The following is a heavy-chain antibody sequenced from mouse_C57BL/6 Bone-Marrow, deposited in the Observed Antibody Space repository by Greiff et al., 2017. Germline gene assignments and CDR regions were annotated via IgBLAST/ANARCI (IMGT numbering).Heavy chain of an antibody. V-gene: IGHV1-7*01. CDR3: ARSHYYGSSYVFAY. CDR1: GYTFTSYW. J-gene: IGHJ3*01. CDR2: INPSSGYT. Sequence: VQLQQSGAELAKPGASVKLSCKASGYTFTSYWMHWVKQRPGQGLEWIGYINPSSGYTKYNQKFKDKATLTAEKSSSTAYMQLSSLTYEDSAVYYCARSHYYGSSYVFAYWGQGTLVTVSA. D-gene: IGHD1-1*01.